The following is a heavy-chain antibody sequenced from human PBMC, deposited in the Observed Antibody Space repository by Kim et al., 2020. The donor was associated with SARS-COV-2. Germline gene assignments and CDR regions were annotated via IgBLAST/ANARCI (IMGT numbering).Heavy chain of an antibody. CDR1: GGSISSSSYY. CDR3: ARLDLWFGGRGGMDV. D-gene: IGHD3-10*01. CDR2: IYYSGST. Sequence: SETLSLTCTVSGGSISSSSYYWGWIRQPPGKGLEWIGSIYYSGSTYYNPSLKSRVTISVDTSKNQFSLKLSSVTAADTAVYYCARLDLWFGGRGGMDVWGQGTTVTVSS. V-gene: IGHV4-39*01. J-gene: IGHJ6*02.